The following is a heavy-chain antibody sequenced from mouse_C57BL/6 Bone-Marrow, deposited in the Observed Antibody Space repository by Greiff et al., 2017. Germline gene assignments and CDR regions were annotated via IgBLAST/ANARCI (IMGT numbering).Heavy chain of an antibody. Sequence: QVHVKQPGAELVKPGASVKMSCKASGYTFTSYWITWVKQRPGQGLEWIGDIYPGSGSTNYNEKFKSKATLTVDTSSSTAYMQLSSLTSEDSAVYYCAREGWLPYAMDYWGQGTSVTVSS. CDR3: AREGWLPYAMDY. V-gene: IGHV1-55*01. J-gene: IGHJ4*01. D-gene: IGHD2-3*01. CDR1: GYTFTSYW. CDR2: IYPGSGST.